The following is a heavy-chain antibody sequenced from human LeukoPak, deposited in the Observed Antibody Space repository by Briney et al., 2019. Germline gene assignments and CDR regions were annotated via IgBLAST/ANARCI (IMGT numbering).Heavy chain of an antibody. CDR1: GFTFSSYS. V-gene: IGHV3-21*04. CDR3: AKARGPAATHPDY. D-gene: IGHD6-25*01. Sequence: GGSLRLSCAASGFTFSSYSMNWVRQAPGKGLEWVSSISSSSSYIYYADSVKGRFTISRDNAKNSLHLQMNSLRAEDTAVYYCAKARGPAATHPDYWGQGTLVTVSS. J-gene: IGHJ4*02. CDR2: ISSSSSYI.